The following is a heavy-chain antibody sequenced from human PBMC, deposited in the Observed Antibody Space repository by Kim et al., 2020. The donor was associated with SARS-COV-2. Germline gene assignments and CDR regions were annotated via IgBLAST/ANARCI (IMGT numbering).Heavy chain of an antibody. CDR1: GFTFDDYA. V-gene: IGHV3-9*01. D-gene: IGHD3-16*01. J-gene: IGHJ4*02. CDR3: AKDRPGGFD. Sequence: GGSLRLSCAASGFTFDDYAMHWVRQAPGKGLEWVSGISWNSGSIGYADSVKGRFTISRDNAKNSLYLQMKSLRAEDTALYYCAKDRPGGFDWGQGTLVTV. CDR2: ISWNSGSI.